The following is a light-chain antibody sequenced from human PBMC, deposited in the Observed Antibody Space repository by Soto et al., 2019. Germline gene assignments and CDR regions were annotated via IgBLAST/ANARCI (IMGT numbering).Light chain of an antibody. CDR1: SSNIGSSS. CDR3: AAWDVSLNGHYA. CDR2: NDN. V-gene: IGLV1-44*01. Sequence: QAVVTQPPSASGTPGQRVTISCSGSSSNIGSSSVNWYQQLPGAAPKLLIYNDNQWPSGVPDRFSGSKSGTSASLAISGLQSEDEADYYCAAWDVSLNGHYAFGTGTKLTVL. J-gene: IGLJ1*01.